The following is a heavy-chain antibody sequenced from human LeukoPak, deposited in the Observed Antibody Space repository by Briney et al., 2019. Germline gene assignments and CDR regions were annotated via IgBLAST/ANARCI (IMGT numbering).Heavy chain of an antibody. D-gene: IGHD1-26*01. V-gene: IGHV1-2*02. CDR3: ARVLPPPEIVGAIDY. CDR1: GYTFTGYY. J-gene: IGHJ4*02. CDR2: INPNSGGT. Sequence: ASVKVSCKASGYTFTGYYMHWVRQAPGQGLEWMGWINPNSGGTNYAQRFQGRVTMTRDTSISTAYMELSRLRSDDMAVYYCARVLPPPEIVGAIDYWGQGTLVTVS.